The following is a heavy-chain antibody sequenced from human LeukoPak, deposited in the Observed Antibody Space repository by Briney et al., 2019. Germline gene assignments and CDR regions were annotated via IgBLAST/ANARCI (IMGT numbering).Heavy chain of an antibody. CDR3: ASVRGASNYFDY. Sequence: GGSLRLSCAASGFIFSSYGMHWVRQAPGKGLEWVAVIWYDGSNKYYADSVKGRFTISRDNSKNTLYLQMNSLRAEDTAVYYCASVRGASNYFDYWGQGTLVTVSS. CDR2: IWYDGSNK. D-gene: IGHD3-10*01. J-gene: IGHJ4*02. V-gene: IGHV3-33*01. CDR1: GFIFSSYG.